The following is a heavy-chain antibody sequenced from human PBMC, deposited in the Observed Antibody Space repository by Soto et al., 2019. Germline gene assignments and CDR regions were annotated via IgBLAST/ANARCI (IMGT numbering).Heavy chain of an antibody. CDR3: AKDRNYPRDQFHY. CDR2: ISANGQGI. D-gene: IGHD1-7*01. V-gene: IGHV3-23*01. Sequence: GGSLRLSCAASGFTFSTYALSWVRQAPGKGLEWVSAISANGQGIYYADSVRGRFTISRDNSKNTIFLHMDSLRVEDTAVYYCAKDRNYPRDQFHYWGQGTLVTVSS. J-gene: IGHJ4*02. CDR1: GFTFSTYA.